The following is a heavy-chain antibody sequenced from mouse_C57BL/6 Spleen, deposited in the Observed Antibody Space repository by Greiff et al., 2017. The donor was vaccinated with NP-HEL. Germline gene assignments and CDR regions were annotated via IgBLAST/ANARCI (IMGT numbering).Heavy chain of an antibody. CDR3: ARNYGSSYVCAY. J-gene: IGHJ3*01. CDR2: ISSGSSTI. Sequence: EVQRVESGGGLVKPGGSLKLSCAASGFTFSDYGMHWVRQAPEKGLEWVAYISSGSSTIYYADTVKGRFTISRDNAKNTLFLQMTSLRSEDTAMYYCARNYGSSYVCAYWGQGTLVTVSA. CDR1: GFTFSDYG. D-gene: IGHD1-1*01. V-gene: IGHV5-17*01.